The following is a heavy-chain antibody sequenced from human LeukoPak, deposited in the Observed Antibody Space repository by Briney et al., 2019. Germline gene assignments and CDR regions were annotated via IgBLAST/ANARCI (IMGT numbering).Heavy chain of an antibody. CDR3: ARGQWFSYYYYMDV. V-gene: IGHV3-74*01. CDR2: INSDGSNT. CDR1: GFTFSNHW. D-gene: IGHD3-22*01. J-gene: IGHJ6*03. Sequence: GGSLRLSCAASGFTFSNHWMHWVRQAPGKGLVWVSRINSDGSNTSYADSVKGRITISRDNAQNTLYLQMNSLRAEDTGIYYCARGQWFSYYYYMDVWGKGTTVTVSS.